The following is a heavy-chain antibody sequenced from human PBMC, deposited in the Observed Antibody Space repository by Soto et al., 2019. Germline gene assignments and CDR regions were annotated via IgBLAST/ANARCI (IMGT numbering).Heavy chain of an antibody. J-gene: IGHJ5*02. D-gene: IGHD1-1*01. Sequence: SETRSRTWTVSDDSISSGCWTWIREPPGQRLEWMGFIYYTGSTNYNPSLSTRVTMSIDTSRSQFCVNLRSVTAADTAVYFCARYLRNNNFMHDACGQGPLVTVSS. V-gene: IGHV4-59*01. CDR1: DDSISSGC. CDR3: ARYLRNNNFMHDA. CDR2: IYYTGST.